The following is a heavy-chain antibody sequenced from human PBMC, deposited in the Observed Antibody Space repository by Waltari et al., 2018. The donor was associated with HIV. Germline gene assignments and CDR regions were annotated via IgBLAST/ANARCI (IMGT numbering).Heavy chain of an antibody. J-gene: IGHJ4*02. CDR1: RFTFRSYA. V-gene: IGHV3-30*04. CDR2: ISYDGSNK. CDR3: ARDPIAVAGYFDY. Sequence: CAASRFTFRSYAMPLVRLAPGKGLEWVAVISYDGSNKYYADSVKGRFTISRDNSKNTLYLQMNILRAEDTAVYYCARDPIAVAGYFDYWGQGTLVTVSS. D-gene: IGHD6-19*01.